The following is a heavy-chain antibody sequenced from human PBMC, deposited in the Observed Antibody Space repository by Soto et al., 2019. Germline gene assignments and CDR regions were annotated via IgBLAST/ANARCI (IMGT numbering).Heavy chain of an antibody. CDR3: VPGSSGTRGEDL. Sequence: PGGSLRLSCAATGFTLYFHAMTWVRQAPGRGLEWVSSISENGGVTYYAESVKGRFTISRDNSKNTLSLQMNALRAEDTAIYYCVPGSSGTRGEDLWGQGTLVTVSS. D-gene: IGHD1-1*01. CDR1: GFTLYFHA. J-gene: IGHJ5*02. V-gene: IGHV3-23*01. CDR2: ISENGGVT.